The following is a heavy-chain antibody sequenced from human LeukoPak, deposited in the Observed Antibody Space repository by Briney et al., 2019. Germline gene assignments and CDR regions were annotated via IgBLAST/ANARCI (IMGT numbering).Heavy chain of an antibody. J-gene: IGHJ4*02. Sequence: GGCLRLSCAASGFTFDDYAMHWVRQAPGKGLEWVSGISWNSGSIGYADSVKGRFTISRDNAKNSLYLQMNSLRAEDTALYYCAKDLNWGLGEHYFDYWGQGTLVTVSS. CDR2: ISWNSGSI. V-gene: IGHV3-9*01. CDR3: AKDLNWGLGEHYFDY. D-gene: IGHD7-27*01. CDR1: GFTFDDYA.